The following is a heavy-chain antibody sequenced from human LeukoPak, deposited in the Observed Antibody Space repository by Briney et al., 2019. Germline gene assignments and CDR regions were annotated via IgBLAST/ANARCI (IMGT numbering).Heavy chain of an antibody. V-gene: IGHV1-46*01. CDR2: INPSGGST. CDR3: ASNYDSSGPLDY. CDR1: GYTFTSYY. Sequence: GASVKVSCKASGYTFTSYYMHWVRQALGQGLEWMGIINPSGGSTSYAQKFQGRVSMTRDTSTSTVYMELSSLRSEDTAVYYCASNYDSSGPLDYWGQGTLVTVSS. D-gene: IGHD3-22*01. J-gene: IGHJ4*02.